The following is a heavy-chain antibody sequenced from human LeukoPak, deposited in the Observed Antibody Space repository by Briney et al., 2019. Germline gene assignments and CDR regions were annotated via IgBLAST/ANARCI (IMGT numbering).Heavy chain of an antibody. D-gene: IGHD1-26*01. J-gene: IGHJ6*02. Sequence: SETLSLTCTVSGGSISSYYWSWIRQPPGKGLEWIGYIYYSGSTNYNPSLKSRVTISVDTSKNQFSLKLSSVTAADTAVYYCAGISGSRYYYYGMDVRGQGTTVTVSS. CDR1: GGSISSYY. V-gene: IGHV4-59*01. CDR2: IYYSGST. CDR3: AGISGSRYYYYGMDV.